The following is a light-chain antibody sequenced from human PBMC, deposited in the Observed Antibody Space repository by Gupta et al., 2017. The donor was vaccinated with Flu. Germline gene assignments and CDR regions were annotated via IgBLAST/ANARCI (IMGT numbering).Light chain of an antibody. CDR3: YSTDSSRNHCV. CDR2: EDS. Sequence: SYELPQPPSGSVSPGQTARNTCSGDALPKKYAYWYQQKSDQAPVLVIYEDSRRPSVIPERFSGSSSGTTATFTTSGAQGEDEADYYCYSTDSSRNHCVFGTGTKVTVL. V-gene: IGLV3-10*01. J-gene: IGLJ1*01. CDR1: ALPKKY.